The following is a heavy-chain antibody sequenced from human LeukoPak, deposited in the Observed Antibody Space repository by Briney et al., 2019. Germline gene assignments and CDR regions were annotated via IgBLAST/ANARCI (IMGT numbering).Heavy chain of an antibody. D-gene: IGHD2-21*02. CDR1: GFTFSSYI. Sequence: GGSLRLSCAASGFTFSSYIMNCVRQAPGKGLEWVSSISTSSSYIYYADSAEGRFTISRDNAKNSLYLQMNSLRAEDTAVYYCARACGGDCYLSDYWGQGTLVTVSS. V-gene: IGHV3-21*06. J-gene: IGHJ4*02. CDR2: ISTSSSYI. CDR3: ARACGGDCYLSDY.